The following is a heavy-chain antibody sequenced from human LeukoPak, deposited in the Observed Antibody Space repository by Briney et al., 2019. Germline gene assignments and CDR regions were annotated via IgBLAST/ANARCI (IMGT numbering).Heavy chain of an antibody. CDR2: MNPNGGNT. Sequence: ASVKVSCKASGYTFTSYDINWVRQATGQGLEWMGWMNPNGGNTSYAQKFQGRVTITADKSTSTAYMELSSLRSEDTAVYYCAREHGYSSSWYSVSYFDYWGQGTLVTVSS. J-gene: IGHJ4*02. D-gene: IGHD6-13*01. V-gene: IGHV1-8*01. CDR1: GYTFTSYD. CDR3: AREHGYSSSWYSVSYFDY.